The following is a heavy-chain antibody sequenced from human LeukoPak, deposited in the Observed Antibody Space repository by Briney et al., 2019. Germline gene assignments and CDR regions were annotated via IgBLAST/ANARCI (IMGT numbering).Heavy chain of an antibody. CDR1: GFTFSSYS. Sequence: GGSLRLSCEASGFTFSSYSMNWVRQAPGKGLEWVSSISSSRSYIYYADSVQGRFTISRDNAKNSLYLQMNNLRAEDTAVYYCARLGTVTTGEDYWGQGTLVTVSS. CDR3: ARLGTVTTGEDY. V-gene: IGHV3-21*01. J-gene: IGHJ4*02. D-gene: IGHD4-17*01. CDR2: ISSSRSYI.